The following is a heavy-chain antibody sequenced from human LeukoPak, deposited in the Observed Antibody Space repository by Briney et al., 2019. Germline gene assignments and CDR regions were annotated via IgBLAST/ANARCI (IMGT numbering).Heavy chain of an antibody. CDR3: ARSDXDGYIXXXXFDX. CDR2: YYSGST. V-gene: IGHV4-59*01. Sequence: YYSGSTNYNPSLKSRVXISVDTSKNQFSLKLSSVNAADAAVYYCARSDXDGYIXXXXFDXWXQG. D-gene: IGHD5-24*01. J-gene: IGHJ3*01.